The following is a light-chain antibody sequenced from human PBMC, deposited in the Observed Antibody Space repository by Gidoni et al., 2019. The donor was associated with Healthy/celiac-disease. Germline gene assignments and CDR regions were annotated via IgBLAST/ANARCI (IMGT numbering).Light chain of an antibody. V-gene: IGKV3-20*01. CDR2: GAS. CDR1: QSVSSSY. J-gene: IGKJ2*03. CDR3: QQYGSAYS. Sequence: EIVLTQSPGTLSLSPGERATLYYRASQSVSSSYLAWYQQKPGQAPRLLIYGASSRATGIPDRFSGSGSGTDFTLTISRLEPEDFAVYYCQQYGSAYSFGQGTKLEIK.